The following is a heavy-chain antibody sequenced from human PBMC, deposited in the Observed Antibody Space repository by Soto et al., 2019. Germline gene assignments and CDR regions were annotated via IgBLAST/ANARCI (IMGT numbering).Heavy chain of an antibody. CDR2: VKPDGSEK. CDR1: GFTFSSYE. Sequence: GGSLRLSCAASGFTFSSYEMNWVRQAPGEGLEWVVNVKPDGSEKYYMDSVRGRFTVSRDNAKNSVYLQMNSLRAEDTAVYFCARVAYTYGWIYDYWGQGSLVTVSS. J-gene: IGHJ4*01. CDR3: ARVAYTYGWIYDY. V-gene: IGHV3-7*01. D-gene: IGHD2-2*02.